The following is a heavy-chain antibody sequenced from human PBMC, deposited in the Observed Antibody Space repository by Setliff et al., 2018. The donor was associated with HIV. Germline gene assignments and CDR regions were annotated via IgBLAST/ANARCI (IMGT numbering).Heavy chain of an antibody. J-gene: IGHJ4*02. CDR2: IIPIFGTA. V-gene: IGHV1-69*05. D-gene: IGHD4-17*01. CDR3: ARPGGSYGDYGWYLRF. CDR1: GGTFSSYA. Sequence: ASVKVSCKASGGTFSSYAISWVRQAPGQGLEWMGGIIPIFGTANYAQKFQGRVTMTTDTSTSTAYMELRSLRSDDTAMYYCARPGGSYGDYGWYLRFWGQGTLVTVSS.